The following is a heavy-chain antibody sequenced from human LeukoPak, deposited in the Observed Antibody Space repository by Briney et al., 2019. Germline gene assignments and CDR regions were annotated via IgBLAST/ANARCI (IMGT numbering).Heavy chain of an antibody. V-gene: IGHV3-7*03. CDR2: IKRDGSEK. D-gene: IGHD6-19*01. CDR3: ARARIAVAEGGFDY. Sequence: GGSLRLSCAASGFTFNSYWMNWVRQAPGKGLEWVANIKRDGSEKYYVDSVKGRFTISRDNAKNSLDLQMNSLRVEDTAVYYCARARIAVAEGGFDYWGQGTLVTVSS. J-gene: IGHJ4*02. CDR1: GFTFNSYW.